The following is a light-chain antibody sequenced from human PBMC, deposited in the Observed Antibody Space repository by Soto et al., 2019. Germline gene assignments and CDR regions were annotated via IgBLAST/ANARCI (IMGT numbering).Light chain of an antibody. Sequence: DIQLTQSPSLLSASVGDRVTITCRASHDLSTSLAWYQQKPGKAPKLMIYEASPLQSGVPSRFSGSGSGTEFTLTISGLLPEDFATYHCQQLNTFPFTFGQGTRLEIK. V-gene: IGKV1-9*01. CDR1: HDLSTS. J-gene: IGKJ5*01. CDR3: QQLNTFPFT. CDR2: EAS.